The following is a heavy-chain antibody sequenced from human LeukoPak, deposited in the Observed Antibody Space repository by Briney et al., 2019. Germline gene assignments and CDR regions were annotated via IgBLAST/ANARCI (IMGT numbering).Heavy chain of an antibody. CDR1: GFTFSSYW. Sequence: QSGVSLRLSGAASGFTFSSYWMHWVRQAPGKGLVWVSRINSDGSSTSYADSVKGRFTISRDNAKNTLYLQMNSLRAEDTAVYYCARGFIVGATIWFDPWGQGTLVTVSS. J-gene: IGHJ5*02. CDR3: ARGFIVGATIWFDP. D-gene: IGHD1-26*01. V-gene: IGHV3-74*01. CDR2: INSDGSST.